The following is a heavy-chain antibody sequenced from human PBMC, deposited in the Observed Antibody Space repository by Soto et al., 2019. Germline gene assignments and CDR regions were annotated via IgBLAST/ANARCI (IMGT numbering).Heavy chain of an antibody. CDR3: AKDRCGGDCQDAFDI. CDR1: GFTFSSYA. V-gene: IGHV3-23*01. CDR2: ISGSGGST. D-gene: IGHD2-21*02. J-gene: IGHJ3*02. Sequence: LRLSCAASGFTFSSYAMSWVRQAPGQGLEWVSAISGSGGSTYYADSVKGRVTMSSDNSKNTLYLQLNSLRAVYTVVHYCAKDRCGGDCQDAFDIWGQGTMVTVSS.